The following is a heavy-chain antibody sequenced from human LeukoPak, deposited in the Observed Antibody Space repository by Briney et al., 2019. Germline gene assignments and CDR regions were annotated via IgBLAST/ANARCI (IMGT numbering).Heavy chain of an antibody. Sequence: ASVKVSCKASGYTFTGYYMHWVRQAPGQGLEWMGWINPNSGGTNYAQKFQGWVTMTRDTSISTAYMELSRLRSEDTAVYYCARVRLSFVGVVTNWFDPWGQGTLVTVSS. CDR1: GYTFTGYY. V-gene: IGHV1-2*04. CDR3: ARVRLSFVGVVTNWFDP. D-gene: IGHD3-3*01. J-gene: IGHJ5*02. CDR2: INPNSGGT.